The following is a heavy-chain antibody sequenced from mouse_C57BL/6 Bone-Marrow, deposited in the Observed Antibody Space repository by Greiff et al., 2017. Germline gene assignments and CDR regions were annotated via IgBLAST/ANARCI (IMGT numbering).Heavy chain of an antibody. CDR1: GFTFSSYA. V-gene: IGHV5-4*01. CDR2: ISDGGSYT. CDR3: ARDGPTGVDY. Sequence: EVTLVESGGGLVKPGGSLKLSCAASGFTFSSYAMSWVRQTPEKRLEWVATISDGGSYTYYPDNVKGRFTISRDNAKNNLYLQMSHLKSEDTAMYYCARDGPTGVDYWGQGTTLTVSS. D-gene: IGHD1-1*01. J-gene: IGHJ2*01.